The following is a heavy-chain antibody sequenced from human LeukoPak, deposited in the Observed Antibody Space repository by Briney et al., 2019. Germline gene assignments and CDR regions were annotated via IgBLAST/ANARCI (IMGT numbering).Heavy chain of an antibody. Sequence: GGSLRLSCAASGFTFSSYAMSWVRQSPGKGLEWVSSMSGSGGTTYYADSVKGRFAISRDNSKNTLYLQMSSLRTEDTALYYCAKVQQLATIYYFDYWGQGSLVTVSS. D-gene: IGHD6-13*01. CDR3: AKVQQLATIYYFDY. CDR1: GFTFSSYA. V-gene: IGHV3-23*01. CDR2: MSGSGGTT. J-gene: IGHJ4*02.